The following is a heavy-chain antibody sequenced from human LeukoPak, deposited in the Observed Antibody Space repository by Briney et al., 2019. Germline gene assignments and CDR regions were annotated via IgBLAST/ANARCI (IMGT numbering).Heavy chain of an antibody. J-gene: IGHJ5*02. CDR3: ARVVRIDSWFDP. D-gene: IGHD3-10*01. CDR2: IYYTGST. CDR1: GGSISSYY. Sequence: SETLSLTCTVSGGSISSYYWSWIRQPPGKGLEWIGYIYYTGSTNYNPSLKSRVTISVDTSKNQFSLKMNSVTAADTAVYFCARVVRIDSWFDPWGQGTLVTVSS. V-gene: IGHV4-59*01.